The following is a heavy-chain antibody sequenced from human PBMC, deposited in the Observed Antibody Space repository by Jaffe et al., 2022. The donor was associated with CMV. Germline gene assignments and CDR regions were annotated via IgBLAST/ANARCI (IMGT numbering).Heavy chain of an antibody. D-gene: IGHD2-8*01. J-gene: IGHJ6*03. CDR3: ARRPDCTNGLCGYYYYMDV. CDR1: GGSVSSSSYY. CDR2: IYYSGST. Sequence: QLQLQESGPGLVKSSETLSLTCTVSGGSVSSSSYYWGWIRQPPGKGLEWIGNIYYSGSTYYNPSLKTRVTIFVDTSKNQFSLKLSSVTAADTAVYYCARRPDCTNGLCGYYYYMDVWGKGTTVTVSS. V-gene: IGHV4-39*01.